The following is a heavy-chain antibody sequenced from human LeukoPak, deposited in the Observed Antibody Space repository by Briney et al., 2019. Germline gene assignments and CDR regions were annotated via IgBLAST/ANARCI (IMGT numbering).Heavy chain of an antibody. CDR3: ARGCWWGRCPQYYFDY. D-gene: IGHD2-8*02. CDR2: MNPNSGNT. Sequence: ASVKVSCKASGYTFISYDINWVRQATGQGLEWMGWMNPNSGNTGYAQKFQGRVTMTRNTSISTAYMELSSLRSEDTAVYYCARGCWWGRCPQYYFDYWGQGTLVTVSS. V-gene: IGHV1-8*01. J-gene: IGHJ4*02. CDR1: GYTFISYD.